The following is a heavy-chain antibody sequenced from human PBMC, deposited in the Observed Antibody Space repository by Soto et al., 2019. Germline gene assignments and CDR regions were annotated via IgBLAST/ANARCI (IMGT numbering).Heavy chain of an antibody. CDR2: TYYSGST. D-gene: IGHD2-15*01. CDR1: GASINSGDYY. CDR3: AGFSEVAATEINWFDP. Sequence: SETLSLTCTVSGASINSGDYYWSWIRQPPGKGLEWIGYTYYSGSTYFNPSLKSRVTISVDTSKNQFSLKLSSVTAADTAVYYCAGFSEVAATEINWFDPWGQGTLVTVSS. V-gene: IGHV4-30-4*01. J-gene: IGHJ5*02.